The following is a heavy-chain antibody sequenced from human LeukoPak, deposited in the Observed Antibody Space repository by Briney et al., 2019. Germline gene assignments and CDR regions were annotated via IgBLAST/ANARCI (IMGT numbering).Heavy chain of an antibody. J-gene: IGHJ4*02. Sequence: GGSLTLSCAASGFTFSSYSMNWVRQAPGKGLEWVSSISSSSSYIYYADSVKGRFTISRDNAKNSLYLQMNSLRAEGRALCCGARGEGSGGYYCDYWGQGTQVSV. CDR2: ISSSSSYI. CDR1: GFTFSSYS. V-gene: IGHV3-21*01. CDR3: ARGEGSGGYYCDY. D-gene: IGHD3-10*01.